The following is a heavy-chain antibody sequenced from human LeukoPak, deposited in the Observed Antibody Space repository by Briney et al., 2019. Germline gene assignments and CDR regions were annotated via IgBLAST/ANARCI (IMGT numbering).Heavy chain of an antibody. CDR1: GGSISSSSYY. J-gene: IGHJ4*02. D-gene: IGHD6-19*01. Sequence: SETLSLTCTVSGGSISSSSYYWGWIRQPPGKGLEWIGSIYYSGSTYYNPSLKGRVTISVDTSKNQFSLKLSSVTAADTAVYYCARLGLAVAGGYYFDYWGQGTLVTVSS. CDR2: IYYSGST. CDR3: ARLGLAVAGGYYFDY. V-gene: IGHV4-39*01.